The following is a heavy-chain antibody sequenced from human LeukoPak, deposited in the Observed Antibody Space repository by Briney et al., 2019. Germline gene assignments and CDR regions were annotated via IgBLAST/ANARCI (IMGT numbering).Heavy chain of an antibody. V-gene: IGHV3-23*01. J-gene: IGHJ4*02. D-gene: IGHD3-16*01. CDR1: GFTFSIYA. CDR3: ARDDYDYVWGNRGYFDY. CDR2: VSGSGHST. Sequence: GGSLRLSCAASGFTFSIYAMSWVRQAPGKGLEWVSTVSGSGHSTFYADSVKGRFTISRDNSKNTLYLQMNSLRAEDTAVYYCARDDYDYVWGNRGYFDYWGQGTLVTVSS.